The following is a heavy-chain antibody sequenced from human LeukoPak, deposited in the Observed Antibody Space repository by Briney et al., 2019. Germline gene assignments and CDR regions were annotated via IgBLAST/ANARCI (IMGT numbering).Heavy chain of an antibody. CDR2: ISYDGSNK. CDR1: GFTFSSYA. D-gene: IGHD1-26*01. Sequence: PGGSLRLSCAASGFTFSSYAMHWVRQAPGKGLEWVAVISYDGSNKYYADSVKGRFTISRDNSKNTLYLQMNSLRAEDTAVYYCARDPYSGSYYFGYFGYWGQGTLVTVSS. V-gene: IGHV3-30-3*01. CDR3: ARDPYSGSYYFGYFGY. J-gene: IGHJ4*02.